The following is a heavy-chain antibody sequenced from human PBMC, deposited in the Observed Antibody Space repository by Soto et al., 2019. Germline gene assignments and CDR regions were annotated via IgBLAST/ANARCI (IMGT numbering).Heavy chain of an antibody. D-gene: IGHD2-21*01. CDR3: ARGGGNFGQYFEL. CDR1: GGSISKSRW. Sequence: QVQLQESGPGLVKPSGTLSLTCVVSGGSISKSRWWSWVRQPPGKGLEWIGEIYHTGSTNNKPSLKRRVTISVDMSKNQFSLNLKSVTAADTAVYYCARGGGNFGQYFELWGRGTLVTVSS. J-gene: IGHJ2*01. V-gene: IGHV4-4*02. CDR2: IYHTGST.